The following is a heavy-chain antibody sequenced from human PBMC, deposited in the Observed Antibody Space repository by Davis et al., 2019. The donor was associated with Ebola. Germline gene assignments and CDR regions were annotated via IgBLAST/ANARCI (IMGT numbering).Heavy chain of an antibody. J-gene: IGHJ4*02. D-gene: IGHD1-1*01. Sequence: GESLKISCAVSGLTFSDYDMSWVRQAPGKGLDWVSRISSNGDKTYYADLVRGRFTISRDNSRNTLYLQMNSLRAEDTAVYFCGGAWNWGQGALVTVSS. CDR1: GLTFSDYD. CDR2: ISSNGDKT. CDR3: GGAWN. V-gene: IGHV3-23*01.